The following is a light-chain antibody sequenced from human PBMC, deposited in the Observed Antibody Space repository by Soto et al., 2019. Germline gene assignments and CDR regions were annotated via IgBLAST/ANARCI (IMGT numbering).Light chain of an antibody. CDR2: GAS. V-gene: IGKV3-15*01. CDR3: QQYNYWPPTYT. J-gene: IGKJ2*01. Sequence: DIVMTQSPATLSVSPGEGATLSCRASQSVSSNLAWYQQKPGQPPRLLIYGASTRATGIPARFSGSGSGTEFTLTVSSLQSEDFAVYYCQQYNYWPPTYTFGQGTKLEIK. CDR1: QSVSSN.